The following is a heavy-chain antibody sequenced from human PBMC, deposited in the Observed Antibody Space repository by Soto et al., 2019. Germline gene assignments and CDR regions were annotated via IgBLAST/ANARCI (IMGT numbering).Heavy chain of an antibody. CDR1: GYSITSYW. V-gene: IGHV5-51*01. D-gene: IGHD3-9*01. J-gene: IGHJ4*02. CDR3: ATTVDTYYDILTGYPPLDY. CDR2: IYPGDSDT. Sequence: GESLKISCKGSGYSITSYWIGWVRQMPGKGLEWMGIIYPGDSDTRYSPSFQGQVTISADKSISTAYLQWSSLKASDTAMYYCATTVDTYYDILTGYPPLDYWGQGTLVTVSS.